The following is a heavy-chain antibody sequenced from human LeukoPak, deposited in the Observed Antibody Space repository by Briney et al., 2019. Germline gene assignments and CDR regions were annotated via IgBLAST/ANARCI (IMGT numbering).Heavy chain of an antibody. D-gene: IGHD2-15*01. V-gene: IGHV1-18*01. CDR1: GYIFAHNG. CDR2: ISAYNGDT. CDR3: ASQFLDIVVVVAATDVYGAFDI. Sequence: ASVQVSCKPSGYIFAHNGISWVRQAPGQGPEWMGWISAYNGDTNYAQNFQGRVTMTRDTSTSTVYMELSSLRSEDTAVYYCASQFLDIVVVVAATDVYGAFDIWGQGTMVTVSS. J-gene: IGHJ3*02.